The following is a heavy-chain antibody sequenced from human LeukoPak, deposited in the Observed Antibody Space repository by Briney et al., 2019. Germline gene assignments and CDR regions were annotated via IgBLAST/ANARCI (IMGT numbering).Heavy chain of an antibody. CDR1: GGSISSSNW. CDR2: IYHSGST. CDR3: ARYASSSWYYHYYYMDV. J-gene: IGHJ6*03. D-gene: IGHD6-13*01. V-gene: IGHV4-4*02. Sequence: SGTLSLTCAVSGGSISSSNWWSWVRQPPGKGLEWIGEIYHSGSTNYNPSLKSRVTISVDKSKNQFSLKLSSVTAADTAVYYCARYASSSWYYHYYYMDVWGKGTTVTVSS.